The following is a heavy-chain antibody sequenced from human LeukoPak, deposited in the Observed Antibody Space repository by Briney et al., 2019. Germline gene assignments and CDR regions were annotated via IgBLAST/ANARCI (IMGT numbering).Heavy chain of an antibody. Sequence: PGGSLRLSCAASGFTFRSHGMHWVRQAPGKGLEWVAFIWYDGSNKYYPDSVKGRFTISRDNSKNTLYLQMNSLGAEDTAVYYCAGDRATSYFDYWGQGALVTISS. CDR3: AGDRATSYFDY. CDR2: IWYDGSNK. CDR1: GFTFRSHG. D-gene: IGHD1-26*01. J-gene: IGHJ4*02. V-gene: IGHV3-33*01.